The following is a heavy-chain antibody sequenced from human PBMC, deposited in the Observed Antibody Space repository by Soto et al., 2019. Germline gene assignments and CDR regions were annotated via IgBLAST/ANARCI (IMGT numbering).Heavy chain of an antibody. D-gene: IGHD6-19*01. CDR3: ASGNSSGWHAFDI. V-gene: IGHV1-69*13. J-gene: IGHJ3*02. Sequence: ASVKVSCKASGGTFSSYAISWVRQAPGQGLEWMGGIIPIFGTANYAQKFQGRVTITADESTSTAYMELSSLRSEDTAVYYCASGNSSGWHAFDIGGQGTMVTVSS. CDR2: IIPIFGTA. CDR1: GGTFSSYA.